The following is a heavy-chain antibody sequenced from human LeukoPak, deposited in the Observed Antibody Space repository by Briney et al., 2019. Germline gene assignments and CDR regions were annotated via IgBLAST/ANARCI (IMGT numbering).Heavy chain of an antibody. D-gene: IGHD6-19*01. CDR1: GGTFSSYA. J-gene: IGHJ4*02. CDR2: IIPIFGTA. Sequence: GGSLRLSCKASGGTFSSYAISWVRQAPGQGLEWMGGIIPIFGTANYAQKFQGRVTITADESTSTAYMELSSLRSEDTAVYYCAREYRSRYSSGWYVSYYFDYWGQGTLVTVSS. CDR3: AREYRSRYSSGWYVSYYFDY. V-gene: IGHV1-69*01.